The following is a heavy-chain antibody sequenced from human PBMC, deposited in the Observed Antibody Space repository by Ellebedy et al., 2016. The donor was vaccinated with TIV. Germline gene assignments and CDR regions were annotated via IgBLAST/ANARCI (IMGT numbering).Heavy chain of an antibody. D-gene: IGHD3-22*01. CDR2: IYYSGST. Sequence: MPSETLSLTCTVSGGSMSGKYWSWIRQPPGKGLESIGYIYYSGSTNYNPSLESRVTISVDTSKGQFSLTLRSVTAADTAVYYCARALRSGYYRFDFWGQGILVTVSS. V-gene: IGHV4-59*08. CDR1: GGSMSGKY. J-gene: IGHJ4*02. CDR3: ARALRSGYYRFDF.